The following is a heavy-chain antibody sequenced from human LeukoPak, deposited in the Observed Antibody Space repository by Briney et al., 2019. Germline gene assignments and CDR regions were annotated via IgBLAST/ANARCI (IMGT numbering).Heavy chain of an antibody. Sequence: PGGSLRLSCAASGFTFSSYGMHWVRQAPGKGLEWVAFIRYDGSNKYYADSVKGRFTISRDNSKNTLYLQMNSLRAEDTAVYYCAKKAAAGIAHFGYWGQGTLVTVSS. CDR1: GFTFSSYG. J-gene: IGHJ4*02. CDR2: IRYDGSNK. CDR3: AKKAAAGIAHFGY. V-gene: IGHV3-30*02. D-gene: IGHD6-13*01.